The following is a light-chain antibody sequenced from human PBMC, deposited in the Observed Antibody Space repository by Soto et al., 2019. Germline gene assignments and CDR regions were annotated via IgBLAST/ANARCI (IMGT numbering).Light chain of an antibody. V-gene: IGKV1-5*01. CDR3: QQYNSYCT. CDR2: DAS. J-gene: IGKJ5*01. CDR1: QSISSW. Sequence: DIQMTQSPSTLSASVGDRFTITCRASQSISSWLAWYQQKPGKAPKLLIYDASSLESGVPSRFSGSGSGTEFTLTISSLQPDDFATYYCQQYNSYCTFGQGTRLEIK.